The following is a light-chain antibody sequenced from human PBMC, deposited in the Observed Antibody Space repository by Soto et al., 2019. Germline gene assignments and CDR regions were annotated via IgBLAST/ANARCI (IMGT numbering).Light chain of an antibody. CDR1: QSVSNDL. V-gene: IGKV3-20*01. J-gene: IGKJ5*01. CDR3: QQYGSSPPRT. CDR2: GAS. Sequence: EILLTQSPGILSLSPGERATLSCRASQSVSNDLLAWYQQKPRQAPRLLIYGASTRATDVPDRFSGSGSGADFTLSISRLEPEDFAVYYCQQYGSSPPRTFGQGTRLEIK.